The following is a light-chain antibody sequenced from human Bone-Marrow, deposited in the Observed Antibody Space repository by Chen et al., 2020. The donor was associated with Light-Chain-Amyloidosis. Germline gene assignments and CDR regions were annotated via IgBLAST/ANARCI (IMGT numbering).Light chain of an antibody. CDR3: QSADSSGTYEVI. Sequence: YVLTQPPSVSVSPGQTARMTCSGDDLPTKYAYWYQQKPGKAPVLVIHRDTERHSGISERFSGSSSGTTATLTISGVQAVDEADYHCQSADSSGTYEVIFGGGTKLTVL. J-gene: IGLJ2*01. CDR2: RDT. V-gene: IGLV3-25*03. CDR1: DLPTKY.